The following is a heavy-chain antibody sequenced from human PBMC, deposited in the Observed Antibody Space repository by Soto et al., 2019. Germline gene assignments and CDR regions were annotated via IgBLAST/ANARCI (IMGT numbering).Heavy chain of an antibody. J-gene: IGHJ4*02. CDR3: TGEVASGY. CDR1: GFTVSAYG. D-gene: IGHD2-8*02. CDR2: ISRYGGTK. Sequence: GGSLRLSCAVSGFTVSAYGMHWVRQAPGKGLELVAVISRYGGTKYYADSVKGRFTISRDNSRNTLFLEMNSLRGDDMAVYYCTGEVASGYWGQGTLVTVSS. V-gene: IGHV3-30*03.